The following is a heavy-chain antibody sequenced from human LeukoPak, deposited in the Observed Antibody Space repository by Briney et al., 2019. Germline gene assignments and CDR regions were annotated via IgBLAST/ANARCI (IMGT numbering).Heavy chain of an antibody. CDR2: IHYSGDI. CDR3: AGVGCSGGSCYPDY. J-gene: IGHJ4*02. V-gene: IGHV4-59*01. D-gene: IGHD2-15*01. Sequence: SETLSLTCTVSGASISTYYWYWIRQPPGKGLEWIAYIHYSGDINYNPSLKSRVTISAYTSKNHLSLKLSSVTAADTAAYYCAGVGCSGGSCYPDYWGQGTLVTVSS. CDR1: GASISTYY.